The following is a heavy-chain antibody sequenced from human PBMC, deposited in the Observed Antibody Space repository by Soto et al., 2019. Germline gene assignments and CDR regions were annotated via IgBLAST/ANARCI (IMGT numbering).Heavy chain of an antibody. CDR3: ARQGTSRGSDYAAFDF. J-gene: IGHJ4*02. CDR2: IYPGASDI. CDR1: GYTFIYVW. D-gene: IGHD3-10*01. V-gene: IGHV5-51*01. Sequence: GESLQICCQASGYTFIYVWVAWVRQVPGKGLEWMGVIYPGASDIRYSPSFEGHVTISADKSTNTAYLQWSSLEAADTAIYYCARQGTSRGSDYAAFDFWFPGTLVTV.